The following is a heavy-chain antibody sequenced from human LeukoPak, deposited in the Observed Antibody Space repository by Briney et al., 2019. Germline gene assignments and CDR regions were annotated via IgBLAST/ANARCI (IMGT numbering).Heavy chain of an antibody. CDR3: ARDPRVSTGTTGYYYYGMGV. CDR2: ISYDGSNK. V-gene: IGHV3-30*04. Sequence: GGSLRLSCAASGFTFSSYAMHWVRQAPGKGLEWVAVISYDGSNKYYADSVKGRFTISRDNSKNTLYLQMNSLRAEDTAVYYCARDPRVSTGTTGYYYYGMGVWGQGTTVTVSS. J-gene: IGHJ6*02. D-gene: IGHD1-7*01. CDR1: GFTFSSYA.